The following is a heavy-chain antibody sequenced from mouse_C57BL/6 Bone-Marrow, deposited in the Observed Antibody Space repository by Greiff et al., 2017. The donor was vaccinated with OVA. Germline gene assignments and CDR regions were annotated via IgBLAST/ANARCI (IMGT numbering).Heavy chain of an antibody. V-gene: IGHV10-1*01. D-gene: IGHD2-3*01. Sequence: DVKLVESGGGLVQPKGSLKLSCAASGFSFTTYAMNWVRQAPGKGLEWVARIRSKSNNYATYYADSVKDRFTISRDESDSMLYLQMNNLKTDDTAMYYCVRPNDCYYLFAYWGQGTLVTVSA. CDR2: IRSKSNNYAT. CDR1: GFSFTTYA. J-gene: IGHJ3*01. CDR3: VRPNDCYYLFAY.